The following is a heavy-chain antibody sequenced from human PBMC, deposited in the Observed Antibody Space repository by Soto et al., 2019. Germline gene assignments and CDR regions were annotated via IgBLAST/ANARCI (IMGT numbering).Heavy chain of an antibody. Sequence: EVQLLESGGGLVQPGGSLRLSCEASGFTFSSYAMSWVRQAPGKGLEWVSAISGSGGSTYYADSVKGRFTISRDNSKNTLYLQMNSLRAEDTAVYYCATHQRDIVVVVAATLDYWGQGTLVTVSS. CDR2: ISGSGGST. CDR3: ATHQRDIVVVVAATLDY. V-gene: IGHV3-23*01. CDR1: GFTFSSYA. J-gene: IGHJ4*02. D-gene: IGHD2-15*01.